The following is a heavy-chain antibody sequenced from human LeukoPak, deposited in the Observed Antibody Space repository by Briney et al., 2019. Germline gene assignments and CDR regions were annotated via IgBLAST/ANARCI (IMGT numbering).Heavy chain of an antibody. Sequence: ASVKVSCKASGYTCTSYGISWVRQAPGQGLEWMGWISAYNGNTNYAQKLQGRVTMTTDTSTSTAYMELRSLTSDDTAVYYCARAVQRANTITEQYNWFDPWGQGTLVTVSS. J-gene: IGHJ5*02. CDR2: ISAYNGNT. CDR3: ARAVQRANTITEQYNWFDP. V-gene: IGHV1-18*01. D-gene: IGHD3-3*01. CDR1: GYTCTSYG.